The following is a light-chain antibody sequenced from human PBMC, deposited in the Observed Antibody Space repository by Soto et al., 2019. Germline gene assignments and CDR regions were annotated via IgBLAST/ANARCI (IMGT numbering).Light chain of an antibody. CDR3: QQYTSYSPK. V-gene: IGKV1-5*03. Sequence: DIQMTQSPSTLSASVGDRVTITCRASQTISGWLAWYQQKPGKAPKLLIFEASILESGVPSRFSGSRSGTEFTLTIDSLQPDDFATYYCQQYTSYSPKFGQGTKVEI. CDR2: EAS. CDR1: QTISGW. J-gene: IGKJ1*01.